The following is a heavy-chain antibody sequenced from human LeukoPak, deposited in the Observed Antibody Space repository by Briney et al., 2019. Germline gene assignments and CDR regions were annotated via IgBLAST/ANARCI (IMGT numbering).Heavy chain of an antibody. V-gene: IGHV4-38-2*02. J-gene: IGHJ5*02. CDR1: GYSISSGYY. CDR2: IHHSGST. Sequence: SETLSLTCTVCGYSISSGYYWGWIRQPPGKGLEWIGNIHHSGSTYYKPSLRSRVIISVDTSKNQFSLRLSSVTAADTAVYYCARFFSAATWGYNSFDPWGQGTLVTVSS. D-gene: IGHD2-15*01. CDR3: ARFFSAATWGYNSFDP.